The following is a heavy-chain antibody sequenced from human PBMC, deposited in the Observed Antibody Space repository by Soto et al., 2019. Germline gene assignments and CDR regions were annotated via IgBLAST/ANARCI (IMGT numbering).Heavy chain of an antibody. CDR1: GITFRNFG. D-gene: IGHD3-9*01. Sequence: EVQLLESGGGLEQPGGSRRLSCAASGITFRNFGMSWVRQSPGKGLEWFSGISGSGGTTSYIDSVKGRFTISRHTSKSTLWLQMKNLSAADTAVYFWDKEANYDLLTGYSHIDNWCQGTLVTVAA. V-gene: IGHV3-23*01. CDR3: DKEANYDLLTGYSHIDN. CDR2: ISGSGGTT. J-gene: IGHJ4*02.